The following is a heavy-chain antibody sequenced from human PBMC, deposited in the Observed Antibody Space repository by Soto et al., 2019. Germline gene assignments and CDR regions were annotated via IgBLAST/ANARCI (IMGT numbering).Heavy chain of an antibody. Sequence: QVQLVQSGAEVKKPGSSVKVSCKASGGSLSNYGISWVRQAPGQGLEWMGAIIPVFGTPNYAQNSQDRVTITAHESTTTVYMEVRSLTSAVTAVYYCARGDATKIVVTTYYAMDVWGQGTTVTVSS. D-gene: IGHD3-22*01. CDR2: IIPVFGTP. J-gene: IGHJ6*02. V-gene: IGHV1-69*12. CDR3: ARGDATKIVVTTYYAMDV. CDR1: GGSLSNYG.